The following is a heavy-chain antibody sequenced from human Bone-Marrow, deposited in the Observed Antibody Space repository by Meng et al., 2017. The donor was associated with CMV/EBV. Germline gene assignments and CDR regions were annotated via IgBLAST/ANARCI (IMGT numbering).Heavy chain of an antibody. V-gene: IGHV1-69*05. CDR1: GGTFSSYA. D-gene: IGHD3-3*01. CDR3: ASWSRSIFGVVIHYEFWGMDV. Sequence: SVKVSCKASGGTFSSYAISWVRQAPGQGLEWMGGIIPIFGTANYAQKFQGRVTITTDESTSTAYMELSRLRSDDTAVYYCASWSRSIFGVVIHYEFWGMDVWGQGTTVTVSS. J-gene: IGHJ6*02. CDR2: IIPIFGTA.